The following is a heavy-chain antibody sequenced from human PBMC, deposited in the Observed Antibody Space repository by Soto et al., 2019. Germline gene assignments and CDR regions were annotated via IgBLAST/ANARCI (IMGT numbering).Heavy chain of an antibody. CDR3: AKGRGSIVVVPAALGRQRTLGTDFDY. J-gene: IGHJ4*02. V-gene: IGHV3-23*01. Sequence: GGSLRLSCAASGFTFSDYALNWVRQAPGKGLEWVSAIRGSGGNTYYADSVKGRFTISRDNSKNTLYLQMNSLRADDAAVYYCAKGRGSIVVVPAALGRQRTLGTDFDYWGQGTLVTVSS. CDR2: IRGSGGNT. D-gene: IGHD2-2*01. CDR1: GFTFSDYA.